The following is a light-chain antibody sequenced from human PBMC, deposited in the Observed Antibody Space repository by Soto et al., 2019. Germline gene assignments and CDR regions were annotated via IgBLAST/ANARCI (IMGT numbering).Light chain of an antibody. J-gene: IGLJ3*02. V-gene: IGLV2-8*01. Sequence: QSALTQPPSASGSPGQSVTSSCTGTSSDVGAYNYVSWYQQYPGKAPKLMIYEVSKRPSGVPDRFSGSKSGKTASLTVSGLQPEDEADYYCTSYAGSDIWVFGGGTKLTV. CDR2: EVS. CDR1: SSDVGAYNY. CDR3: TSYAGSDIWV.